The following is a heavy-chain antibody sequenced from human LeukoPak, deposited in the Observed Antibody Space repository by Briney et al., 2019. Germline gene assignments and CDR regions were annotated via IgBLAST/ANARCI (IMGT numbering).Heavy chain of an antibody. CDR1: GFTFSSYS. D-gene: IGHD2-2*01. Sequence: GGSLRLSCAASGFTFSSYSMSWVRQAPGKGLEWVAKMSEDGNEIFYVDSVKGRFTISRDNTKKSLYLQLNSLRPEDSAVYYCARPRGCGSARCNNFDYWGQGTLVTVSS. CDR3: ARPRGCGSARCNNFDY. J-gene: IGHJ4*02. CDR2: MSEDGNEI. V-gene: IGHV3-7*01.